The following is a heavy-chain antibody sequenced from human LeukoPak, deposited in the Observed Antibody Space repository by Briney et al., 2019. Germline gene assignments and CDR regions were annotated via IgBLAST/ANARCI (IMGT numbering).Heavy chain of an antibody. J-gene: IGHJ4*02. D-gene: IGHD3-9*01. Sequence: ASVEVSCKASGYTFTGYYMHWVRQAPGQGLEWMGWINPNSGGTNYQGWVTMTRDTSISTAYMELSRLRSDDTAVYYCARDSGDILTGYPQDWGQGTLVTVSS. CDR1: GYTFTGYY. CDR2: INPNSGGT. V-gene: IGHV1-2*04. CDR3: ARDSGDILTGYPQD.